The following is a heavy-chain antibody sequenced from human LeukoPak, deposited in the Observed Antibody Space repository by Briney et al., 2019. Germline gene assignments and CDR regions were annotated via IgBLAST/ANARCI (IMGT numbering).Heavy chain of an antibody. CDR2: IWYDGSNK. J-gene: IGHJ4*02. CDR3: AREVRYSSGYYVDY. Sequence: GGSLRLSCAASGFTFSNYGMHWVRQAPGKGLEWVAVIWYDGSNKYYADSVKGRLTISRDNSKNTLYLQMNSLRAEDTAVYYCAREVRYSSGYYVDYWGQGTLVTVSS. CDR1: GFTFSNYG. D-gene: IGHD3-22*01. V-gene: IGHV3-33*01.